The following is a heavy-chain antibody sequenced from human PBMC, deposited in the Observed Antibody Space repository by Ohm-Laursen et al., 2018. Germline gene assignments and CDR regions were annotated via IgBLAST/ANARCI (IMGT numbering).Heavy chain of an antibody. CDR2: IIPIFGTA. V-gene: IGHV1-69*01. Sequence: SSVKVSRKPSGVTFSSYAISWVRQAPGQGLEWMGGIIPIFGTANYAQKFQGRVTITADESTSTAYMELSSLRSEDTAVYYCARLDSSSWYPPPNSYGIDVWGQGTTVTVSS. CDR3: ARLDSSSWYPPPNSYGIDV. J-gene: IGHJ6*02. D-gene: IGHD6-13*01. CDR1: GVTFSSYA.